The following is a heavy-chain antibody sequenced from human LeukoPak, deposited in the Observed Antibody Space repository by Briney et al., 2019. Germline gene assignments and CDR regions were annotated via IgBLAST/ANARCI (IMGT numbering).Heavy chain of an antibody. V-gene: IGHV1-8*01. CDR2: MNPNSGNT. CDR3: ARIAAAGNRRLNY. CDR1: GYTFTSYD. J-gene: IGHJ4*02. Sequence: ASVKVSCKASGYTFTSYDTNWARQATGQGLEWMGWMNPNSGNTGYAQKFQGRIIVSSNTYISTAYMELSSLTSEDTAIYYCARIAAAGNRRLNYWGQGTLVTVAS. D-gene: IGHD6-13*01.